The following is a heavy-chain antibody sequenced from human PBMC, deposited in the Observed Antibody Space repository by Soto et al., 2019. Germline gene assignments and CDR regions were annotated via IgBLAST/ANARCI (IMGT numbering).Heavy chain of an antibody. CDR2: ISSSGSTI. Sequence: PGGSLRLSCAASGFTFSYYYMSWIRQAPGKGLEWVSYISSSGSTIYYADSVKGRFTISRDNAKNSLYLQMNSLRAEDTAVYYCARDWAGYGSGSYYHRFDPWGQGTRVTVSS. V-gene: IGHV3-11*01. J-gene: IGHJ5*02. CDR3: ARDWAGYGSGSYYHRFDP. CDR1: GFTFSYYY. D-gene: IGHD3-10*01.